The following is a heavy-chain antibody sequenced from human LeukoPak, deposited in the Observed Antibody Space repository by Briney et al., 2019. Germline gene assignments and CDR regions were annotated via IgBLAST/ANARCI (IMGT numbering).Heavy chain of an antibody. V-gene: IGHV3-20*04. CDR2: IRWSSVNL. D-gene: IGHD3-16*01. Sequence: GGSLTLSSAASGFAFSSFWMRWDRQAQGKGREWASGIRWSSVNLGYVASVKGRFTISRDNAKESLYLQMKSLRPEDTALYYCVCESLMSGEDLLGNLRYWGQGALVTVSS. J-gene: IGHJ4*02. CDR1: GFAFSSFW. CDR3: VCESLMSGEDLLGNLRY.